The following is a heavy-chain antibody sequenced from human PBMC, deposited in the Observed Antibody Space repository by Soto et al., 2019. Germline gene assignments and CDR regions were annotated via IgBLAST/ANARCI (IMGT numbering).Heavy chain of an antibody. CDR1: GGSISSSSYY. CDR3: ARLSYGDYGEGYFDY. Sequence: SETLSLTCTVSGGSISSSSYYWGWIRQPPGKGLEWIGSIYYSGSTYYNPSLKSRVTISVDTSKNQFSLKLSSVTAADTAVYYCARLSYGDYGEGYFDYWGQGTLVTVS. V-gene: IGHV4-39*01. D-gene: IGHD4-17*01. J-gene: IGHJ4*02. CDR2: IYYSGST.